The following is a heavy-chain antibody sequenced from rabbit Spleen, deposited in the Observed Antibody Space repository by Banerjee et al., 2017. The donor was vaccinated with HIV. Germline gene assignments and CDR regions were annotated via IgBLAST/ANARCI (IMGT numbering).Heavy chain of an antibody. V-gene: IGHV1S45*01. J-gene: IGHJ4*01. Sequence: QEQLVESGGGLVQPGGSLKLSCKASGFSFNSGYDMCWVRQAPGKGLEWVACAYAGSSGSTYPATWAKGRFTISKSSSTTVTLQMTSLTVADTGTYFCARDAGSGDYIDVYFDLWGPGTLVTVS. CDR3: ARDAGSGDYIDVYFDL. D-gene: IGHD8-1*01. CDR1: GFSFNSGYD. CDR2: AYAGSSGST.